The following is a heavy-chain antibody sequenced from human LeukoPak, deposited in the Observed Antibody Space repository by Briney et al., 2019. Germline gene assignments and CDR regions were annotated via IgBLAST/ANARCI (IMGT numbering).Heavy chain of an antibody. V-gene: IGHV3-23*01. J-gene: IGHJ4*02. CDR1: GFTFSSYA. CDR3: AKDRGIAAAGTGYGC. CDR2: ISGSGGST. Sequence: GGSLRLSCAASGFTFSSYAMSWVRQAPGKGLEWVSAISGSGGSTYYADSVKGRFTISRGNSKNTLYLQMNSLRAEDTAVYYCAKDRGIAAAGTGYGCWGQGTLVTVSS. D-gene: IGHD6-13*01.